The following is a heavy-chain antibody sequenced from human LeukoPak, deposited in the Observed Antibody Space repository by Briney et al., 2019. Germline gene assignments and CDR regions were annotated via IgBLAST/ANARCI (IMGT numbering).Heavy chain of an antibody. Sequence: SETLSLTCTVSGGSISSSSYYWGWIRQPPGKGLEWIGSIYYSGSTCYNPSLKSRVTISVDTSKNQFSLKLSSVTAADTAVYYCARTTYYYDSSGEPYWGQGTLVTVSS. D-gene: IGHD3-22*01. J-gene: IGHJ4*02. CDR1: GGSISSSSYY. V-gene: IGHV4-39*01. CDR2: IYYSGST. CDR3: ARTTYYYDSSGEPY.